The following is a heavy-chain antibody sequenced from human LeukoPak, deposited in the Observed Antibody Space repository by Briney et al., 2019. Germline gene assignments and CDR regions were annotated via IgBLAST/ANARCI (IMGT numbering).Heavy chain of an antibody. CDR3: ARSPYSSSSYYYYGMDV. V-gene: IGHV3-48*02. D-gene: IGHD6-6*01. J-gene: IGHJ6*02. CDR2: ISSSSTI. Sequence: GGSLRLSCAASGFTFSSYSMTWVRQAPGKGLEWVSYISSSSTIYYADSVKGRFTISRDNAKNSLYLQMNSLRDEDTAVYYCARSPYSSSSYYYYGMDVWGQGTTVTVSS. CDR1: GFTFSSYS.